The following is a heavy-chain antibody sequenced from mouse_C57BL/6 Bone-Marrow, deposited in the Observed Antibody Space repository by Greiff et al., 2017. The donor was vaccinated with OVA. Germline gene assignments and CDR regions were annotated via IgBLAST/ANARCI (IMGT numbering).Heavy chain of an antibody. CDR1: GYTFTSYW. J-gene: IGHJ2*01. Sequence: QVQLQQPGAALVKPGASVQLSCKASGYTFTSYWMHWVKQRPGQGLEWIGMIHPNSGSTNYNEKFKSKATLTVDKSSSTAYMQLSSLTSEDSAVYYCARGWLMGYYDYWGQGTTLTVSS. CDR2: IHPNSGST. CDR3: ARGWLMGYYDY. D-gene: IGHD2-3*01. V-gene: IGHV1-64*01.